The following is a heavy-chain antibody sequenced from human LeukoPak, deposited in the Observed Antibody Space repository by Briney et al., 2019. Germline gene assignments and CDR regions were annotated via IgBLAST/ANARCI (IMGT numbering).Heavy chain of an antibody. D-gene: IGHD2-15*01. Sequence: GGSLRLSCAASGFTFSSYTMSCVRQAPGKGLEWVSAVSGSGGTTYYTDSVKGRFTISRDNSKDTLYLQMDSLRVEDTAVYYCVKEARYCNGGSCYAVLDYWGQGTLVTVSS. CDR1: GFTFSSYT. J-gene: IGHJ4*02. CDR3: VKEARYCNGGSCYAVLDY. V-gene: IGHV3-23*01. CDR2: VSGSGGTT.